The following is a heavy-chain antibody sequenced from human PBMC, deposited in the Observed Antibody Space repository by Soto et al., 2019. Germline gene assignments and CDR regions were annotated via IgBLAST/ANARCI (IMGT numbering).Heavy chain of an antibody. Sequence: GGSLRLSCAASGFTFSSYGMHWVRQAPGKGLEWVAVISYDGSNKYYADSVKGRFTISRDNSKNTLYLQMNSLRAEDTAVYYCAKQGDSGWIDYWGQGTLVTVSS. V-gene: IGHV3-30*18. J-gene: IGHJ4*02. CDR3: AKQGDSGWIDY. CDR1: GFTFSSYG. D-gene: IGHD5-12*01. CDR2: ISYDGSNK.